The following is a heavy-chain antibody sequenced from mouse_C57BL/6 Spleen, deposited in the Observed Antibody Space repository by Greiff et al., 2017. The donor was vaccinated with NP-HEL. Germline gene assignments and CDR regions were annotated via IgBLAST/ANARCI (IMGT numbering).Heavy chain of an antibody. V-gene: IGHV14-4*01. D-gene: IGHD2-3*01. CDR3: TTLYDSPIAY. CDR1: GFNIKDDY. Sequence: EVQLKESGAELVRPGASVKLSCTASGFNIKDDYMHWVKQRPEQGLEWIGWIDPENGDTEYASKFQGKATITADTSSNTAYLQLSSLTSEDTAVYYCTTLYDSPIAYWGQGTLVTVSA. CDR2: IDPENGDT. J-gene: IGHJ3*01.